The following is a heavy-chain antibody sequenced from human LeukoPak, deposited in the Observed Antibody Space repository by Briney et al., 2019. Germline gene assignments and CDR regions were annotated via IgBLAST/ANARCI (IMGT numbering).Heavy chain of an antibody. Sequence: GGSLTLPCAASGFTVSSNYMSWLRHAPGKGLVWVSVIFSGGTTYYAASVKGRFTISRHNSENTLYLQMNSLRGEDTAVYYCARGVLGYSYGFDYWGQGTLVTVSS. V-gene: IGHV3-53*04. CDR2: IFSGGTT. CDR3: ARGVLGYSYGFDY. J-gene: IGHJ4*02. D-gene: IGHD5-18*01. CDR1: GFTVSSNY.